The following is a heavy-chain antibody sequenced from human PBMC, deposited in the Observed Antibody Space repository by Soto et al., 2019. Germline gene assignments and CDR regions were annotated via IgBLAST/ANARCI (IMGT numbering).Heavy chain of an antibody. CDR2: IYPGDSDT. CDR1: GYTFTNYW. Sequence: ESLKISCKCSGYTFTNYWIGWVRQMPGKGPEWMGIIYPGDSDTKYNPSFQGQVTISADKSITTTYLQWSSLKASDTAIYYCAASIFYYGMDVWGQGTTVTVSS. V-gene: IGHV5-51*01. CDR3: AASIFYYGMDV. J-gene: IGHJ6*02.